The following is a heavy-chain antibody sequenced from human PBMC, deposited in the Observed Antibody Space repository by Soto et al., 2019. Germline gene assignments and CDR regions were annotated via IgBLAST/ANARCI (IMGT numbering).Heavy chain of an antibody. V-gene: IGHV1-2*04. J-gene: IGHJ6*02. CDR2: INPNSGGT. CDR1: GYTFTGYY. D-gene: IGHD3-10*01. CDR3: ARDMAVGNYYGSGSPANYYYYGMDV. Sequence: ASVKVSCKXSGYTFTGYYMHWVRQAPGQGLEWMGWINPNSGGTNYAQKFQGWVTMTRDTSISTAYMELSRLRSDDTAVYYCARDMAVGNYYGSGSPANYYYYGMDVWGQGTTVTVSS.